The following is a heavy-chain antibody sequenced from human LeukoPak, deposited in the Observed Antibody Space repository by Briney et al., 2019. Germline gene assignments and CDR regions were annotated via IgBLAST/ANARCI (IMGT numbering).Heavy chain of an antibody. V-gene: IGHV4-59*11. CDR3: ATIKRGSIYGYFDF. J-gene: IGHJ4*02. D-gene: IGHD5-18*01. CDR2: MFDSEST. Sequence: SETLSLTCTVSGVSISSHYWSWIRQPPGKGLEWIGYMFDSESTKDNPSLKSRITLSADTSKNQFSLRLSSVTAADTAAYYCATIKRGSIYGYFDFWGQGILVTVSS. CDR1: GVSISSHY.